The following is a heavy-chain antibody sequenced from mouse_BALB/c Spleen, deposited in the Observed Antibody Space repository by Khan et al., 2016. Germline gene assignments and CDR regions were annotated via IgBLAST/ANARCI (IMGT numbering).Heavy chain of an antibody. Sequence: EVKLLESGGGLVQPGGSLKLSCAASGFDFSRYWMSWVRQAPGKGLEWIGEINPDSSTINYTPSLQDKFIISRDNAKDELDLEMSRVRSEDTALYYWARPGDGYYWYVDVWGAGATVTVSS. V-gene: IGHV4-1*02. CDR2: INPDSSTI. D-gene: IGHD2-3*01. CDR3: ARPGDGYYWYVDV. J-gene: IGHJ1*01. CDR1: GFDFSRYW.